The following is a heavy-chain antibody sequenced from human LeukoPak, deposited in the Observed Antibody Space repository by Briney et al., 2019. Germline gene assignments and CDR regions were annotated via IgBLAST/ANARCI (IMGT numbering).Heavy chain of an antibody. CDR1: GGSISSNNW. J-gene: IGHJ4*02. V-gene: IGHV4-4*02. CDR3: ASSGNEGYFDY. Sequence: SETLSLTCAVSGGSISSNNWWSWFRQPPGKGLEWIGEIYHSGSTNYNPSLKSRVTISVDKSKNQFSLNLSSVTAADTAMYYCASSGNEGYFDYWGQGTLVTVSS. CDR2: IYHSGST. D-gene: IGHD6-19*01.